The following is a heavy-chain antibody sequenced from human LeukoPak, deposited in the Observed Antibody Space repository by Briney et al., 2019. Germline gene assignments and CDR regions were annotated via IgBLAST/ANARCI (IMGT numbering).Heavy chain of an antibody. V-gene: IGHV1-2*02. J-gene: IGHJ6*03. CDR3: ARGVVGATPHSYYYYKDV. CDR1: GYTFTGYY. D-gene: IGHD1-26*01. CDR2: INPNSGGT. Sequence: ASVKVSCKASGYTFTGYYMHWVRQAPGQGLEWMGWINPNSGGTNYAQKVQGRVTMARDTSISTAYMELSRLRSDDTAVYYCARGVVGATPHSYYYYKDVWGKGTTVTVSS.